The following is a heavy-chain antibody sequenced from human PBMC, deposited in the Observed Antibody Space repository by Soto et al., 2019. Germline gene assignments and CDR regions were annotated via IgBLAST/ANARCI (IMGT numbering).Heavy chain of an antibody. J-gene: IGHJ3*02. Sequence: QVQLQESGPGLVKPSQTLSLTCTVSGGSISSGDYYWSWIRQPPGKGLEWIGYIYYSGSTYYNPSLKSRVTISVDTSKNQFPQTLSSVTAADTAVYYCARERTMIVVVNDAFDIWGQGTMVTVSS. D-gene: IGHD3-22*01. CDR3: ARERTMIVVVNDAFDI. CDR1: GGSISSGDYY. V-gene: IGHV4-30-4*01. CDR2: IYYSGST.